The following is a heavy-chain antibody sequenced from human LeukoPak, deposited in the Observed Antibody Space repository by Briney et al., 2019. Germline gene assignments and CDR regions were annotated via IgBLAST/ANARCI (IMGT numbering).Heavy chain of an antibody. J-gene: IGHJ4*02. CDR3: AKDDSGYDSGITDY. CDR2: IRYDGSNK. V-gene: IGHV3-30*02. Sequence: GGSLRLSCAASGFTFSSYGMHWVRQAPGKGLEWVAVIRYDGSNKYYADSVKGRFTISRDNSKNTLYLKMNSLRAEDTAVYYCAKDDSGYDSGITDYWGQGTLVTVSS. CDR1: GFTFSSYG. D-gene: IGHD5-12*01.